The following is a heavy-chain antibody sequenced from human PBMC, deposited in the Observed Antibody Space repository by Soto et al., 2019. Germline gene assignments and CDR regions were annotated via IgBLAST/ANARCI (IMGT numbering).Heavy chain of an antibody. CDR1: GYTFTSYG. D-gene: IGHD6-13*01. CDR2: INAGNGNT. CDR3: ARGGAAAGTYFDY. J-gene: IGHJ4*02. Sequence: ASVKVSCKASGYTFTSYGMHWVRQAPGQRLEWMGWINAGNGNTKYSQKFQGRVTITRDTSASTAYMELSSLRSEDTAVYYCARGGAAAGTYFDYWGQGTLVTGSS. V-gene: IGHV1-3*01.